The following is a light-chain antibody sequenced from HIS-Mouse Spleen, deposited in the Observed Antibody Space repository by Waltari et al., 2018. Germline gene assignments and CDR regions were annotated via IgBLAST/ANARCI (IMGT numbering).Light chain of an antibody. CDR2: AAY. V-gene: IGKV1-9*01. Sequence: DIQLTQSPSFLSASVGDRVTITCRASQGISSYLAWYQQKPGKAPKLLIYAAYTLQRGVPSRFSGSGSGTEFTLTISSLQPEDCATYYCQQLNSYPPTFGQGTKVEIK. CDR3: QQLNSYPPT. J-gene: IGKJ1*01. CDR1: QGISSY.